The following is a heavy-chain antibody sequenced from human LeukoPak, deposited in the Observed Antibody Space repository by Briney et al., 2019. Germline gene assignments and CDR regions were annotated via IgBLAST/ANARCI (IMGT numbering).Heavy chain of an antibody. CDR3: AMAVGGYCSGGSCYGNDY. CDR1: GGSFSGYY. CDR2: INHSGST. Sequence: SKTLSLTCFVYGGSFSGYYWSWIRQPPGKGLEWIGEINHSGSTNYNPSLKSRVTISVDTSKNQFSLKLSSVTAADTAVYYCAMAVGGYCSGGSCYGNDYWGQGTLVTVSS. V-gene: IGHV4-34*01. D-gene: IGHD2-15*01. J-gene: IGHJ4*02.